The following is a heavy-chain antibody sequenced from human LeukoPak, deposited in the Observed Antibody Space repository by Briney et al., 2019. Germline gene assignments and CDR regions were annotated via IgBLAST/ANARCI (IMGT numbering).Heavy chain of an antibody. CDR1: GGSISSGSHY. CDR2: IHSSGIT. V-gene: IGHV4-61*02. D-gene: IGHD3-3*01. J-gene: IGHJ4*02. Sequence: SETLSLTCTVSGGSISSGSHYWSWIRQPAGKGLEWIGRIHSSGITYHNPSLRGRVTISVDTSKNQISLKLSSVTAADTAVYYCARGGKNENTIFGVVSHFDYWGQGTLVTVSS. CDR3: ARGGKNENTIFGVVSHFDY.